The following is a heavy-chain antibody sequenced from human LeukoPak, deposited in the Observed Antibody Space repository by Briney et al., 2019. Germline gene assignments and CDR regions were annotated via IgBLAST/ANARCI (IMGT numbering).Heavy chain of an antibody. D-gene: IGHD3-9*01. V-gene: IGHV7-4-1*02. Sequence: ASVKVSCKASGYTFTSYAMNWVRQAPGQGLEWMGWINTNTGDPTYAQGFTGRFVFSLDTSVSTAYLQISSLKAEDTAVYYCARGEVLLYFDWLIGPYWYFDLWGRGTLVTVSS. CDR2: INTNTGDP. CDR1: GYTFTSYA. J-gene: IGHJ2*01. CDR3: ARGEVLLYFDWLIGPYWYFDL.